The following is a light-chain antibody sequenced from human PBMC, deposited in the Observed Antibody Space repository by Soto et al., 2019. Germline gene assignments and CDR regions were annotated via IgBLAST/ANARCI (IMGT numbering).Light chain of an antibody. CDR2: DAF. J-gene: IGKJ5*01. Sequence: EIVLTQSPATLSLSPGERATLSCRATQSISSYLDWYQQKPGQAPTPLIYDAFNRATAIPARFSGSGSGRKVSIMISSLEPEEYAVDYCYQQSRWDLITFGQGTRLEIK. CDR1: QSISSY. CDR3: YQQSRWDLIT. V-gene: IGKV3-11*02.